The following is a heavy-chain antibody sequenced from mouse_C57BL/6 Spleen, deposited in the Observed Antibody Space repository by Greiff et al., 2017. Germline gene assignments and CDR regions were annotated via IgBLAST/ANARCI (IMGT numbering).Heavy chain of an antibody. CDR3: ARRHYFDY. CDR1: GYTFTDHN. J-gene: IGHJ2*01. V-gene: IGHV1-78*01. CDR2: IYPRDGST. Sequence: VKLVASDAELVKPGASVKISCKVSGYTFTDHNIHWMKQRPEQGLEWIGYIYPRDGSTKSNEQFKGKATLTADHYSSTAYMQLNSLTADNSACYFCARRHYFDYWGKGTTLTVSS.